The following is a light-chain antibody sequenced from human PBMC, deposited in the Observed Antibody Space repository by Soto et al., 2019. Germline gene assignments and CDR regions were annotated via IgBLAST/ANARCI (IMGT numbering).Light chain of an antibody. CDR3: QQSYSTPRT. Sequence: DIQMTQSPSSLSASIGDRVTITCRASQRISTYLNWYQQKPGKAPKLLIYAASSLQSGVPSTFSGSGSGTDFSLTIISLQPEDFTTYFCQQSYSTPRTFGGGTKVEIK. CDR1: QRISTY. CDR2: AAS. V-gene: IGKV1-39*01. J-gene: IGKJ4*01.